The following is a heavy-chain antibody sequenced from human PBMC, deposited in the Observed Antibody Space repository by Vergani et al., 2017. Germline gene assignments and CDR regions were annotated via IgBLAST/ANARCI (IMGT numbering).Heavy chain of an antibody. J-gene: IGHJ6*02. Sequence: QVQLQQWGAGLLKPSETLSLTCAVYGGSFSGYYWSWIRQPPGKGLEWIGEINHSGSTNYNPSLKSRVTISVDTSKNQFSLKLSSVTAADTAVYYCASGAMVTGYYGAYYYYGMDVWGQ. D-gene: IGHD3-9*01. CDR1: GGSFSGYY. CDR2: INHSGST. CDR3: ASGAMVTGYYGAYYYYGMDV. V-gene: IGHV4-34*01.